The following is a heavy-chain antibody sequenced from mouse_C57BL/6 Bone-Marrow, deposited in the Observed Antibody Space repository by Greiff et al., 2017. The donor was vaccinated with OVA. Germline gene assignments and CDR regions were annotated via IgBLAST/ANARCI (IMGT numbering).Heavy chain of an antibody. V-gene: IGHV1-19*01. CDR2: INPYNGGT. J-gene: IGHJ2*01. CDR1: GYTFTDYY. CDR3: AGAFGYYGSSFNYFDD. Sequence: EVQLQQSGPVLVKPGASVKMSCKASGYTFTDYYMNWVKQSHGKSLEWIGVINPYNGGTSYNQKFKGKATLTVDKSSSTAYMELNSMTSEDSAVYYCAGAFGYYGSSFNYFDDWGQGTTLTVSS. D-gene: IGHD1-1*01.